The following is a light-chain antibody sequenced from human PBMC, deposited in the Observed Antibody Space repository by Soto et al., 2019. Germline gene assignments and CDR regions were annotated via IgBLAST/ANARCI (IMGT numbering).Light chain of an antibody. Sequence: QSALTQPASVSGSPGQSITISCTGTSSDVGGYNYVSWSQQHPGKAPKLLISEVTTRPSGVSDRFSGSKSGNTASLTISRLQAEDEAHYYCSSYTTAYTQVFGGGTKLTVL. CDR1: SSDVGGYNY. CDR3: SSYTTAYTQV. V-gene: IGLV2-14*01. CDR2: EVT. J-gene: IGLJ3*02.